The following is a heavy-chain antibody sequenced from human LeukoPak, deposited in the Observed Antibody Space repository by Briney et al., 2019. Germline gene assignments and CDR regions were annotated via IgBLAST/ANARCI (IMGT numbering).Heavy chain of an antibody. CDR2: IYYSGST. CDR1: GAYLSDYY. D-gene: IGHD6-13*01. V-gene: IGHV4-59*08. CDR3: ARHEGAGGHVN. J-gene: IGHJ4*02. Sequence: SETLSPTCAVYGAYLSDYYWSWIRQSPGKGLDWIGYIYYSGSTNYNPSLKSRVTISVDRSKNQFSLNVSSVTAADTAVYYCARHEGAGGHVNWGQGTLVTVSS.